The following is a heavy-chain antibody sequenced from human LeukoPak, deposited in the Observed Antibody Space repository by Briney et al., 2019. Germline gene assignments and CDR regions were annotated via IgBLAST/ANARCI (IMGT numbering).Heavy chain of an antibody. V-gene: IGHV3-21*01. CDR1: GFTFSSYS. Sequence: GGSPRLSRAASGFTFSSYSMNWVRQAPGKGLEWVSSISSSSSYIYYADSVKGRFTISRDNAKNSLYLQMNSLRAEDTAVYYCARGYYGSGSEYYMDVWGKGTTVTVSS. D-gene: IGHD3-10*01. CDR3: ARGYYGSGSEYYMDV. J-gene: IGHJ6*03. CDR2: ISSSSSYI.